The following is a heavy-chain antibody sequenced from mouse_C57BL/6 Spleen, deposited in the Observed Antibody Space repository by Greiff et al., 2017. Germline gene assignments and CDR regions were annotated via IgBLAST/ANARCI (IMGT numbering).Heavy chain of an antibody. D-gene: IGHD1-1*01. CDR3: APTVVATDWFAY. Sequence: QVHVTQPGAELVKPGASVKLSCKASGYTFTSYWMHWVKQRPGQGLEWIGMIHPNSGSTNYNEKFKSKATLTVDKSSSTAYMQLSSLTSEDSAVYYCAPTVVATDWFAYWGQGTLVTVSA. CDR2: IHPNSGST. V-gene: IGHV1-64*01. CDR1: GYTFTSYW. J-gene: IGHJ3*01.